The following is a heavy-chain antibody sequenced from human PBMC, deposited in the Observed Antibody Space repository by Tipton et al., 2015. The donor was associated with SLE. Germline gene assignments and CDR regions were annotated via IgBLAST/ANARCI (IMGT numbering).Heavy chain of an antibody. Sequence: GLVKPSETLSLTCTVSGASISSTSYYWGWIRQAPGKGLEWIGSIYNSGNTYYNASLKSRVTISADTSKNQFSLKLTSVTVADTAVYYCTRGGRCDGANPFDPWGQGTLVTVSS. CDR3: TRGGRCDGANPFDP. V-gene: IGHV4-39*07. CDR1: GASISSTSYY. J-gene: IGHJ5*02. CDR2: IYNSGNT. D-gene: IGHD4/OR15-4a*01.